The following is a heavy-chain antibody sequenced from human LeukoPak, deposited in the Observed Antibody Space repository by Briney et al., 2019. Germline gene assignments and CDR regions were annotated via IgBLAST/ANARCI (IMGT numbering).Heavy chain of an antibody. CDR3: AKLWSTSRGAFDI. Sequence: GGSLRLSCAGSGFTFSSHGMNWVRQAPGKGLEWVSFISYNSNYIFYADSVKGRFTISRDNAKSSLYLQMNSLRAEDTAVYYCAKLWSTSRGAFDIWGQGTMVTVSS. CDR2: ISYNSNYI. J-gene: IGHJ3*02. D-gene: IGHD1-1*01. CDR1: GFTFSSHG. V-gene: IGHV3-21*04.